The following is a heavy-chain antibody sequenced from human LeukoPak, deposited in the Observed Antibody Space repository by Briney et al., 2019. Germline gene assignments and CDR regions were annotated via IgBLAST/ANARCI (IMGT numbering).Heavy chain of an antibody. CDR3: ARDVGIAAAGSFDY. V-gene: IGHV1-18*01. CDR1: GYTFTSYG. J-gene: IGHJ4*02. CDR2: ISAYNGNT. Sequence: ASVKVSFKASGYTFTSYGISWVRQAPGQGLEWMGWISAYNGNTNYAQKLQGRVTMTTDTSTSTAYMELRSLRSDDTAVYYCARDVGIAAAGSFDYWGQGTLVTVSS. D-gene: IGHD6-13*01.